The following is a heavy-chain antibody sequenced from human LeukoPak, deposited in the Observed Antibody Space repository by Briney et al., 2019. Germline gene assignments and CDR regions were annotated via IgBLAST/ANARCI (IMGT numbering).Heavy chain of an antibody. V-gene: IGHV1-69*05. Sequence: ASVKVSCKASGYTFTSYGISWVRQAPGQGLEWMGRIIPIFGTANYAQKFQGRVTITTDESTSTAYMELSSLRSEDTAVYYCARDGSAVAGGPLRYWGQGTLVTVSS. D-gene: IGHD6-19*01. CDR3: ARDGSAVAGGPLRY. CDR2: IIPIFGTA. J-gene: IGHJ4*02. CDR1: GYTFTSYG.